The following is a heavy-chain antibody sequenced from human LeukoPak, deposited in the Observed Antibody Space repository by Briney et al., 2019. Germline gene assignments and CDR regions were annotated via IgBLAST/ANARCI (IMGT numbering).Heavy chain of an antibody. V-gene: IGHV4-59*01. CDR3: AREERPNYYGSGSSGFDY. J-gene: IGHJ4*02. D-gene: IGHD3-10*01. Sequence: SETLSLTCTVSGGSISSYYRSWIRQPPGKGLEWIGYIYYSGSTNYNPSLKSRVTISVDTSKNQFSLKLSSVTAADTAVYYCAREERPNYYGSGSSGFDYWGQGTLVTVSS. CDR1: GGSISSYY. CDR2: IYYSGST.